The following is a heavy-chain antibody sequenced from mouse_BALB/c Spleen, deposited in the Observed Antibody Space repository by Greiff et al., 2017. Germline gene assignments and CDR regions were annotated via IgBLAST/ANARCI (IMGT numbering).Heavy chain of an antibody. V-gene: IGHV5-9-4*01. CDR2: ISSGGSYT. D-gene: IGHD2-4*01. Sequence: EVQLVESGGGLVKPGGSLKLSCAASGFTFSSYAMSWVRQSPEKRLEWVAEISSGGSYTYYPDTVTGRFTISRDNAKNTLYLEMSSLRSEDTAMYYCARDGNDYDLDYWGQGTTLTVSS. CDR3: ARDGNDYDLDY. CDR1: GFTFSSYA. J-gene: IGHJ2*01.